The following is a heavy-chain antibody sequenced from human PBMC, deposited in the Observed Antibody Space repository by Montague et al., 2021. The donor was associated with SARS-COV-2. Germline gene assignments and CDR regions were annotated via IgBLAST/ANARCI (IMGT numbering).Heavy chain of an antibody. CDR3: ARAEYYDSSGFFNDPFDV. V-gene: IGHV4-39*02. CDR1: GASINSNRHF. Sequence: SETRSLTCTVSGASINSNRHFWGWIRQAPGKGLEWIGSIFSSGSTYYNPSLKTRVSISVDTSRNRLSLKLTSVAATDTAMYYCARAEYYDSSGFFNDPFDVWGQGTMVTVSS. J-gene: IGHJ3*01. CDR2: IFSSGST. D-gene: IGHD3-22*01.